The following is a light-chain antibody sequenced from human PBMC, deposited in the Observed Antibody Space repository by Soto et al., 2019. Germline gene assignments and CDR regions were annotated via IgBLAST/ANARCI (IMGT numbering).Light chain of an antibody. CDR1: SSDVGGYNY. Sequence: QSALTQPASVSGSPGQSITISCTGTSSDVGGYNYVSCSQQHPGKAPKLMIYEVSNRPSGVSNRFSGSKSGNTASLTISGLQAEDEADYYCSSYTSSSTVFGTGTKVTVL. CDR3: SSYTSSSTV. V-gene: IGLV2-14*01. CDR2: EVS. J-gene: IGLJ1*01.